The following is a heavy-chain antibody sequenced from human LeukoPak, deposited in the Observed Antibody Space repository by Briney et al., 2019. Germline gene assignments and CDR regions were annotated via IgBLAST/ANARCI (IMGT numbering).Heavy chain of an antibody. CDR3: ARDRDSSGSTRFDP. Sequence: SETLSLTCTVSGGSISSSSYYWGWIRQPPGKGLEWIGSIYYSGSTYYNPSLKSRVTISVDTSKNQFSLKLSSVTAADTAVYYCARDRDSSGSTRFDPWGQGTLVTVSS. D-gene: IGHD3-10*01. CDR2: IYYSGST. V-gene: IGHV4-39*07. CDR1: GGSISSSSYY. J-gene: IGHJ5*02.